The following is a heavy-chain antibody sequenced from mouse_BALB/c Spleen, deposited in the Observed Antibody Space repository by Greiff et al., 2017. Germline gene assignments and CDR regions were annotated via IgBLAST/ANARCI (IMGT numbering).Heavy chain of an antibody. CDR2: ISSGGSYT. Sequence: DVQLVESGGGLVKPGGSLKLSCAASGFTFSSYAMSWVRQSPEKRLEWVAEISSGGSYTYYPDTVTGRFTISRDNAKNTLYLEMSSLRSEDTAMYYCARDRGYDLYYAMDYWGQGTSVTVSS. D-gene: IGHD2-14*01. V-gene: IGHV5-9-4*01. J-gene: IGHJ4*01. CDR3: ARDRGYDLYYAMDY. CDR1: GFTFSSYA.